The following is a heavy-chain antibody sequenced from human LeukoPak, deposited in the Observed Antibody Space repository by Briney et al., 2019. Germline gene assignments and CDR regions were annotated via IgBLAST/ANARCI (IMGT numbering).Heavy chain of an antibody. CDR2: IRSKAYGGTT. CDR1: GFTFGDYA. Sequence: PGRSLRLSCTASGFTFGDYAMSWFRQAPGKGLERVGFIRSKAYGGTTEYAASVKVRFTISRDDSKSIAYLQMDSLKTADTAVYYCSRYYDILTGYYSARDWGQGTLVTVSS. D-gene: IGHD3-9*01. V-gene: IGHV3-49*03. J-gene: IGHJ4*02. CDR3: SRYYDILTGYYSARD.